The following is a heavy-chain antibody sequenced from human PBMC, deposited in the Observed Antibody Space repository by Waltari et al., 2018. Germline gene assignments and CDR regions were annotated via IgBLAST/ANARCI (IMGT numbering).Heavy chain of an antibody. Sequence: GQRQEWGQGRVKPWETLSLTSTVSGAPTSSYYWGWTGQPPGKGLEWIGYIYYSGSTNYNPSLKSRVTISVDTSKNQFSLKLSSVTAADTAVYYCARDMVRGGPSLGDAFDIWGQGTMVTVSS. D-gene: IGHD3-10*01. CDR2: IYYSGST. CDR1: GAPTSSYY. CDR3: ARDMVRGGPSLGDAFDI. J-gene: IGHJ3*02. V-gene: IGHV4-59*01.